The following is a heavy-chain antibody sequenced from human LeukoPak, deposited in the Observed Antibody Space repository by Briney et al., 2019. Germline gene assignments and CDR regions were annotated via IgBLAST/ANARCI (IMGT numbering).Heavy chain of an antibody. CDR3: ARGGQWLRSPYYYYYMDV. J-gene: IGHJ6*03. Sequence: ASVKVSCKASGGTFSSYAISWVRQAPGQGLEWMGGIIPIFGTANYAQKFQGRVTITTDESTSTAYMELSSLRSEDTAVYYCARGGQWLRSPYYYYYMDVWGKGTTVTVSS. CDR2: IIPIFGTA. CDR1: GGTFSSYA. D-gene: IGHD5-18*01. V-gene: IGHV1-69*05.